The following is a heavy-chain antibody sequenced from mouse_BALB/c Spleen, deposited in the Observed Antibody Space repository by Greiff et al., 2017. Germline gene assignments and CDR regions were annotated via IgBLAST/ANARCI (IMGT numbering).Heavy chain of an antibody. J-gene: IGHJ3*01. D-gene: IGHD4-1*01. CDR3: ARGGNWAPFAY. CDR1: GYTFTSYV. Sequence: VQLQQPGPELVKPGASVKMSCKASGYTFTSYVMHWVKQKPGQGLEWIGSINPLNDGTKYNEKFKGKATLTSDKSSSTAYMELSSLTSEDSAVFYCARGGNWAPFAYWGQGTLVTVSA. CDR2: INPLNDGT. V-gene: IGHV1-14*01.